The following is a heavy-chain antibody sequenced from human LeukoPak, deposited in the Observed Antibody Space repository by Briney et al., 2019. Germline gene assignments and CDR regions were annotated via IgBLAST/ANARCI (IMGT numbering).Heavy chain of an antibody. V-gene: IGHV3-7*01. Sequence: GGSLRLSCAASGFTFSSYWMSWVRQAPGKGLEWVANIKQDGSEKYYVDSVKGRFTISRDNAKNSLYLQMNSLRAEDTAVYYCARDHVGWSWGVLIFFDYWGQGTLVTVSS. D-gene: IGHD1-26*01. J-gene: IGHJ4*02. CDR3: ARDHVGWSWGVLIFFDY. CDR1: GFTFSSYW. CDR2: IKQDGSEK.